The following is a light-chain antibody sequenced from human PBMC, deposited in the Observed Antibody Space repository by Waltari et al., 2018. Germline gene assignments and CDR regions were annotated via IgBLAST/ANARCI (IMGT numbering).Light chain of an antibody. CDR1: SSNIGSKL. J-gene: IGLJ3*02. Sequence: QSVPTQPPSASGTPGQRVSIPCSGSSSNIGSKLVSWYQQLPGSAPKLLIIRNTQRSSGVPDRFSASKSGTSASLAISGLRSDDEGYYYCASWDDSLSHWVFGGGTKVTVL. CDR3: ASWDDSLSHWV. V-gene: IGLV1-47*01. CDR2: RNT.